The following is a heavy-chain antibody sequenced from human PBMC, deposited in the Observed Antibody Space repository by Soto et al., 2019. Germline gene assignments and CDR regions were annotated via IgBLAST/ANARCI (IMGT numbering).Heavy chain of an antibody. CDR1: GGSTSSGGYY. D-gene: IGHD2-2*01. V-gene: IGHV4-39*01. CDR2: IYYSGST. Sequence: PSETLSLTCTVSGGSTSSGGYYWGWIRQPPGKGLDWFGSIYYSGSTYYNPSLNSRVTVSVDTSKNQFSLKVTSVTAADTAVYYCARLHGYCISSSCHGHYAMDVWGQGTTVTVSS. CDR3: ARLHGYCISSSCHGHYAMDV. J-gene: IGHJ6*02.